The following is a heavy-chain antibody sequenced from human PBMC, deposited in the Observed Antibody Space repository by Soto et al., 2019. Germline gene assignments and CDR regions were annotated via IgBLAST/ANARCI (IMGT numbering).Heavy chain of an antibody. CDR1: GFTFSSYA. CDR3: AKGYSSSWYLISWFDP. CDR2: ISGSGGST. Sequence: PGGSLRLSCAASGFTFSSYAMSWVRQAPGKGLEWVSAISGSGGSTYYADSVKGRFTISRDNSKNTLYLQMNSLRAEDTAVYYCAKGYSSSWYLISWFDPWGQGTLVTVSS. V-gene: IGHV3-23*01. J-gene: IGHJ5*02. D-gene: IGHD6-13*01.